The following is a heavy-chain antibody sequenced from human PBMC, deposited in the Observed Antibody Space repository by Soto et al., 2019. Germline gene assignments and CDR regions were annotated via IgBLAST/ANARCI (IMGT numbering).Heavy chain of an antibody. Sequence: EVQLVESGGGLVQPGGSLRLSCAASGFSFSSYWMSWVRQAPGKGLEWGANIQQDGNEKYYVDSVKGRFTISRDNAKKSLYLQMKSLRAEDTAVYYCARGGYYFDYWGQGNLVTVSS. CDR1: GFSFSSYW. D-gene: IGHD3-16*01. J-gene: IGHJ4*02. CDR3: ARGGYYFDY. CDR2: IQQDGNEK. V-gene: IGHV3-7*04.